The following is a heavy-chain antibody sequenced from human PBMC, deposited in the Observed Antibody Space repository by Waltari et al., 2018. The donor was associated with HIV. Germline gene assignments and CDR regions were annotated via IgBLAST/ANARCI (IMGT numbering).Heavy chain of an antibody. J-gene: IGHJ4*02. D-gene: IGHD1-7*01. CDR1: GFTFSGSW. Sequence: EVQLVESGGGLVQPGGSLRLTCAASGFTFSGSWMTWVRQAPGKGLELVATIKEDGSEKYYVDSVKGRFTISRDSAENSLYLQMSSLRAEDTSVYYCARFTFTATMDDWGQGTLVTVSS. V-gene: IGHV3-7*01. CDR2: IKEDGSEK. CDR3: ARFTFTATMDD.